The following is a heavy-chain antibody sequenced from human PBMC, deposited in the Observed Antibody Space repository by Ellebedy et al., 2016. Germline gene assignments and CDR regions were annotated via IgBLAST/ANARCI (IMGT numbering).Heavy chain of an antibody. CDR1: GFTFNNHA. J-gene: IGHJ6*03. Sequence: GGSLRLSCETSGFTFNNHAMAWVRQAPGKGLEWVASISSRSTYIYYADSLRGRFTISRDDAKNSLFLQMNSLRAEDTAVYYCSTSDIVSSVIYMDVWGKGTTVTVSS. CDR3: STSDIVSSVIYMDV. CDR2: ISSRSTYI. V-gene: IGHV3-21*01. D-gene: IGHD5/OR15-5a*01.